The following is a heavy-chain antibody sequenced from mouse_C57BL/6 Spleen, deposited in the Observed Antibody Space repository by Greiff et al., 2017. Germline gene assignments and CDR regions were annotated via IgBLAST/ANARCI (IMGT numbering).Heavy chain of an antibody. V-gene: IGHV1-54*01. Sequence: QVQLQQSGAELVRPGTSVKVSCKASGYAFTNYLIEWVKQRPGQGLEWIGVINPGSGGTNYNEKFKGKATLTADKSSSTAYMQLSSLTSEDSAVYFCARNPNIAYWGQGTLVTVSA. J-gene: IGHJ3*01. CDR1: GYAFTNYL. CDR3: ARNPNIAY. D-gene: IGHD4-1*01. CDR2: INPGSGGT.